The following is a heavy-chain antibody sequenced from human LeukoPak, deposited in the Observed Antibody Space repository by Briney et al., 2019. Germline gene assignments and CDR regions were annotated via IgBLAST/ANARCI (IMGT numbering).Heavy chain of an antibody. V-gene: IGHV3-21*01. J-gene: IGHJ4*02. CDR2: ISTSSSYK. CDR1: GFTFNNYD. CDR3: ARFDSASGTGFDY. D-gene: IGHD6-13*01. Sequence: GGSLRLSCAASGFTFNNYDMNWVRLAPGRGLEWVSSISTSSSYKCYADSLKGRFTVSRDNAKNSLYLHMNSLRAEDTAVYWCARFDSASGTGFDYWGQGTPVTVSS.